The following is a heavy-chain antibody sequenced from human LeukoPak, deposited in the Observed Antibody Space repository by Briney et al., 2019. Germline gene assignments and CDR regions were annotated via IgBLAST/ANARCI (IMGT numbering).Heavy chain of an antibody. CDR2: INHSGST. D-gene: IGHD3-16*01. CDR1: CGAFSGYY. CDR3: ARTPTHLYVWYRAYYFDY. V-gene: IGHV4-34*01. J-gene: IGHJ4*02. Sequence: SETLSLNCAVYCGAFSGYYWSWIRQPPGKGLEWIGEINHSGSTNYNPSLKSRVTISVDTSKNQFSLKLSSVTAAATAVYYCARTPTHLYVWYRAYYFDYWSQGTLVTVSS.